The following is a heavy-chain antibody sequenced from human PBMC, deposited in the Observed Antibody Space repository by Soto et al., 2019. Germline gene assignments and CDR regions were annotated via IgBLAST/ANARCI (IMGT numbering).Heavy chain of an antibody. CDR2: ILHTGDI. CDR1: GGSFSGYQ. CDR3: ARDKITGLFDY. V-gene: IGHV4-34*12. J-gene: IGHJ4*02. D-gene: IGHD2-8*02. Sequence: PSETLSLTCDVYGGSFSGYQWSWIRQPPGKGLEWIGEILHTGDINYNPSLKSRVAVSVDTSNSQFSLQLKSVTAADTAVYYCARDKITGLFDYWGQGTLVTVSS.